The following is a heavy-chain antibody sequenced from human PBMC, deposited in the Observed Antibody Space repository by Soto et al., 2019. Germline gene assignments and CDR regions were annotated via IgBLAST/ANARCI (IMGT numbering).Heavy chain of an antibody. J-gene: IGHJ3*02. CDR1: GGSISSYY. CDR3: ARCQYYDFWSGYYTEAFDI. D-gene: IGHD3-3*01. CDR2: IYTSGST. V-gene: IGHV4-4*07. Sequence: QVQLQESGPGLVKPSETLSLTCTVSGGSISSYYWSWIRQPAGKGLEWIGRIYTSGSTNYNPSLKSRVTMSVDTSKNQFSLKLSSVTAADTAVYYCARCQYYDFWSGYYTEAFDIWGQGTMVTVSS.